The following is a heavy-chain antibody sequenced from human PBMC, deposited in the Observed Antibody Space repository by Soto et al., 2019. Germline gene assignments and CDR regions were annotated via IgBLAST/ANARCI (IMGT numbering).Heavy chain of an antibody. J-gene: IGHJ3*02. D-gene: IGHD3-22*01. CDR1: GGSISSGGYY. CDR3: ARDLGGYYYDSSGSPPYAFDI. CDR2: ISYSGST. V-gene: IGHV4-31*03. Sequence: QVQLQESGPGLVKPSQTLSLTCTVSGGSISSGGYYWSWIRQHPGKGLEWIGYISYSGSTYYNPSLKSRVTISVDTSKNQFSLKLSSVTAADTAVYYCARDLGGYYYDSSGSPPYAFDIWGQGTMVTVSS.